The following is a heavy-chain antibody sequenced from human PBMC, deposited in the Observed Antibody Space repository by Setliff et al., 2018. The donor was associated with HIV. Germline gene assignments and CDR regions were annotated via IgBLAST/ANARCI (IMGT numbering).Heavy chain of an antibody. V-gene: IGHV4-31*03. Sequence: PSETLSLTCTVSGDSINTDGLYWTWIRQHPATGLEWIGYIHYNGITYYNPSLESRVSISVDLSKNQFSLKLNSVTVADTAVYYCARTKGGSKHGIFWDSWGQGILVTVSS. D-gene: IGHD3-3*01. CDR3: ARTKGGSKHGIFWDS. CDR2: IHYNGIT. J-gene: IGHJ5*02. CDR1: GDSINTDGLY.